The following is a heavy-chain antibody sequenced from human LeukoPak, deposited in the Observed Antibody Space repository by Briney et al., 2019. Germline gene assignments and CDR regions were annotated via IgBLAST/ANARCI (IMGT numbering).Heavy chain of an antibody. D-gene: IGHD3-22*01. Sequence: SDTLSLTCTVSGGSINNYYWNWTRQPPGKGLEWIGYISYRGSTNYSPSLQSRVTISVDTSKNQFSLKLASVTAADTAVYYYARDSSGYADAFDMWGQGTMVTVSS. V-gene: IGHV4-59*01. CDR1: GGSINNYY. CDR3: ARDSSGYADAFDM. CDR2: ISYRGST. J-gene: IGHJ3*02.